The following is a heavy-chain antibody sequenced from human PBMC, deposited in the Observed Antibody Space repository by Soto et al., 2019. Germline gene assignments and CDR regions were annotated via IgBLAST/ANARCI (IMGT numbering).Heavy chain of an antibody. Sequence: ASETLSLTCAVYGGSFSGYYWSWIRQPPGKGLEWIGEINHSGSTNYNPSLKSRVTISVDTSKNQFSLKLSSVTAADTAVYYCARGEGWLNYYYGMDVWGQGTTVTVSS. V-gene: IGHV4-34*01. D-gene: IGHD5-12*01. CDR3: ARGEGWLNYYYGMDV. CDR1: GGSFSGYY. J-gene: IGHJ6*02. CDR2: INHSGST.